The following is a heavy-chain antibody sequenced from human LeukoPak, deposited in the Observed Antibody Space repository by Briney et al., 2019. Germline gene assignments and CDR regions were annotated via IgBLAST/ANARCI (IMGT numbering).Heavy chain of an antibody. D-gene: IGHD6-13*01. CDR3: ARDSSKSHVY. CDR1: GFTFSSYA. CDR2: ISGSGGST. J-gene: IGHJ4*02. Sequence: PGGSLRLSCAASGFTFSSYAMSWVRQAPGKGLEWVSAISGSGGSTYYADSVKGRFTISRDNAKNSLYLQMNSLRVEDTAVYYCARDSSKSHVYWGQGTLVTVSS. V-gene: IGHV3-23*01.